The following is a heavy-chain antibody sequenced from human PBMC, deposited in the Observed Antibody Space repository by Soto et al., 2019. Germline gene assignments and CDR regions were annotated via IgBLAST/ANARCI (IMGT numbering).Heavy chain of an antibody. J-gene: IGHJ4*02. V-gene: IGHV3-30-3*01. CDR2: ISYDGSIE. D-gene: IGHD3-9*01. CDR1: GFTFKNYA. CDR3: ARGLPDFDWRLPFGY. Sequence: GGSLRLSCAASGFTFKNYAMHWVRQAPGKGLEWVAVISYDGSIEFYADSVKGRFTISRDDFKNTMFLQMGSLRVEDTAVYYCARGLPDFDWRLPFGYWGQGTLVTVSS.